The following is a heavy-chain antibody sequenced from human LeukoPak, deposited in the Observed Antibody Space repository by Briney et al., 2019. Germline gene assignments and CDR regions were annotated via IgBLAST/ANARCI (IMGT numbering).Heavy chain of an antibody. D-gene: IGHD3-10*01. Sequence: GGSLRLSCAASGFTFDDYAMHWVRQAPGKGLEWVSGISWNSGSIGYADSVKGRFTISRDNAKNSLYLQMNSLRAEDTALYYCAKDLSPYYGSGSLGIDYWGQGTLVTVSS. CDR2: ISWNSGSI. J-gene: IGHJ4*02. V-gene: IGHV3-9*01. CDR1: GFTFDDYA. CDR3: AKDLSPYYGSGSLGIDY.